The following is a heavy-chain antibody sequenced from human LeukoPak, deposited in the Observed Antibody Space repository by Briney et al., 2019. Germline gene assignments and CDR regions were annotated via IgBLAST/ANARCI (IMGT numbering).Heavy chain of an antibody. CDR2: IYAGGAT. J-gene: IGHJ3*02. CDR1: GFTVNSNY. V-gene: IGHV3-66*01. D-gene: IGHD6-13*01. Sequence: GGSLRLSCAASGFTVNSNYMSWVRQAPGMGLEWVSVIYAGGATYYADSVKGRFTISRDNSKNTLYLQMNSLRAADTAVYYCARMRQQHLTYSGVDAFDIWGQGTMVTVSS. CDR3: ARMRQQHLTYSGVDAFDI.